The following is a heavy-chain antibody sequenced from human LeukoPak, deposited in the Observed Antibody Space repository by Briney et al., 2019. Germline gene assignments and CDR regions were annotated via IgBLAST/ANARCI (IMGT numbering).Heavy chain of an antibody. CDR2: ISWNSGSI. CDR1: GFTFDGYA. D-gene: IGHD5-18*01. J-gene: IGHJ4*02. Sequence: GGSLRLSCAASGFTFDGYAMNWVRQAPGKGLEWVSGISWNSGSIGYADSVKGRFTISRDNARNSLYLQMNSLRAEDTALYYCAKGPGYGYGSYFDYWGQGTLVTVSS. V-gene: IGHV3-9*01. CDR3: AKGPGYGYGSYFDY.